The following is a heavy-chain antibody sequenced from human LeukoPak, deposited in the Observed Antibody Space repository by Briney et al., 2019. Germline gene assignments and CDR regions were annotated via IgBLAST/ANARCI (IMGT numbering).Heavy chain of an antibody. CDR3: ARYGGYYDSSGYYNYYYYYMDV. CDR1: GFTFSSYE. V-gene: IGHV3-48*03. J-gene: IGHJ6*03. Sequence: GGSLRLSCAASGFTFSSYEMNWVRQAPGKGLEWVSYISSSGSTIYYADSVKGRFTISRDNAKNSLYLQMNSLRAEDTALYYCARYGGYYDSSGYYNYYYYYMDVWGKGTTVTVSS. D-gene: IGHD3-22*01. CDR2: ISSSGSTI.